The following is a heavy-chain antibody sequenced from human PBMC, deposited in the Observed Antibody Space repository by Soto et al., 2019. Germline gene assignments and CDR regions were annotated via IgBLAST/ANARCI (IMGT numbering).Heavy chain of an antibody. V-gene: IGHV3-48*02. CDR1: GFTFSIYT. D-gene: IGHD3-3*01. CDR2: ITAASATI. Sequence: EVQLVESGGGLAQPGGSLRLSCEAAGFTFSIYTMNWVRQAPGKGLEWVSYITAASATIYYADSVKGRFTISRDNAKNSLYLQMNSLRDEDTAVYYCARHYTTSRVGAWFDPWGQGTLVTVSS. J-gene: IGHJ5*02. CDR3: ARHYTTSRVGAWFDP.